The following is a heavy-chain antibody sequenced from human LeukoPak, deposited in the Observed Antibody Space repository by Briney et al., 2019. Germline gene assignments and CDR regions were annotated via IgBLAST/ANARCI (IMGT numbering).Heavy chain of an antibody. J-gene: IGHJ5*02. D-gene: IGHD6-13*01. CDR2: IIPIFGTA. CDR1: GGTFSSYA. Sequence: ASVKVSCKASGGTFSSYAISWVRQAPGQGLEWMGGIIPIFGTANYAQKFQGRVTITADESTSTAYMELSSLRSEDTAVYYCARVEGPSYSSSWYWFDPWGQGTLVTVSS. V-gene: IGHV1-69*13. CDR3: ARVEGPSYSSSWYWFDP.